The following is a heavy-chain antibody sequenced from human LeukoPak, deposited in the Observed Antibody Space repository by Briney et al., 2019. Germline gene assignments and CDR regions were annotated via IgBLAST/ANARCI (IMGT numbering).Heavy chain of an antibody. D-gene: IGHD1-26*01. CDR2: IYYSGST. Sequence: PSETRSLTCAVSGGSISSGGYSWSWIRQPPGKGLEWIGYIYYSGSTFYNPSLTSRVTVSLDTSKNQFSLKLRSVTAADTAVYYCMRAVGVRGSSLPDYWGQGTLVTVSS. V-gene: IGHV4-30-4*07. CDR3: MRAVGVRGSSLPDY. J-gene: IGHJ4*02. CDR1: GGSISSGGYS.